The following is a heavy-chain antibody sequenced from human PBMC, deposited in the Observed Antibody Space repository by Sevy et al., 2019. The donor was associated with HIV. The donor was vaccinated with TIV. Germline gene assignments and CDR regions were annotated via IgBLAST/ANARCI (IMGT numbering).Heavy chain of an antibody. CDR3: MSDYSGTYHKSYFAY. CDR2: ISRSGTII. Sequence: GESLKISCAASGFRFSDHDMSWIRQAPGKGLEWVAYISRSGTIIYYAASVRGRFTISRDNAKNSLFLQMNSLRVEDTAMYYCMSDYSGTYHKSYFAYGGQGTLVTVSS. J-gene: IGHJ4*02. CDR1: GFRFSDHD. D-gene: IGHD1-26*01. V-gene: IGHV3-11*01.